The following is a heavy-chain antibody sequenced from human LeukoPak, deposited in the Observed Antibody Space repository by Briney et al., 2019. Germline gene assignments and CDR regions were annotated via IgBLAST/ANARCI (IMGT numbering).Heavy chain of an antibody. CDR1: GFTFSDYY. CDR3: ARDGVVVVAATIYGAFDI. J-gene: IGHJ3*02. Sequence: GGSLRLSCAASGFTFSDYYMSWIRQAPGKGLEWVSYISSSGSTIYYADSVKGRFTISRDNAKNSLYLQMNSLRAEDTAVYYCARDGVVVVAATIYGAFDIWGQGTMVTVSS. V-gene: IGHV3-11*04. D-gene: IGHD2-15*01. CDR2: ISSSGSTI.